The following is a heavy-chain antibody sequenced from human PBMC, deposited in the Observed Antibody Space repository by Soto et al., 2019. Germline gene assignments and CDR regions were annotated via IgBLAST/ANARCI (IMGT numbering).Heavy chain of an antibody. CDR1: GGSFSGYY. J-gene: IGHJ5*02. CDR2: INHSGST. V-gene: IGHV4-34*01. D-gene: IGHD5-18*01. CDR3: ARRQLWLRILWFDP. Sequence: SETLSLTCAVYGGSFSGYYWSWIRQPPGKGLEWIGEINHSGSTNYNPSLKSRVTISVDTSKNQFSLKLSSVTAAGTAVYYCARRQLWLRILWFDPWGQGTLVTVSS.